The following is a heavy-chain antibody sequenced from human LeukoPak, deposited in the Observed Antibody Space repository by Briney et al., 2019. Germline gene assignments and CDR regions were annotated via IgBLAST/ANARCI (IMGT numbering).Heavy chain of an antibody. D-gene: IGHD2-21*01. CDR1: GFTFSSYA. Sequence: GGSLRLSCAASGFTFSSYALSWVRQAPGKGLEWVSAISGSRTYYTDSVKGRFTISRDNSKNTLYLQMNSLRAEDTAVYYCARSYSFDYWGQGTLVTVSS. V-gene: IGHV3-23*01. CDR2: ISGSRT. CDR3: ARSYSFDY. J-gene: IGHJ4*02.